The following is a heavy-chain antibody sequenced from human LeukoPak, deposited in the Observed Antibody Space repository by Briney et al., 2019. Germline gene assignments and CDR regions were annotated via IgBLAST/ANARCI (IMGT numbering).Heavy chain of an antibody. CDR2: IYSAGDT. CDR1: GFTASGTY. Sequence: PGGSLRLSCAASGFTASGTYMNWVRQAPGQGLEWVSVIYSAGDTYYADSVKGRFTISRDNSKNTLYLQMNSLRPEDTAAYYCARGGNSHWNFDYWGQGTLVTVSS. V-gene: IGHV3-66*02. CDR3: ARGGNSHWNFDY. J-gene: IGHJ4*02. D-gene: IGHD2-15*01.